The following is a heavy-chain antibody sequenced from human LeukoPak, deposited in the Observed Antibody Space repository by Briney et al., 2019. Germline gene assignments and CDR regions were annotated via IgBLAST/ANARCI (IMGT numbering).Heavy chain of an antibody. V-gene: IGHV4-39*01. CDR3: ARLFDS. J-gene: IGHJ4*02. CDR2: INYRGTP. CDR1: GRALTNEHFY. Sequence: PSEPVSLTCTVSGRALTNEHFYWGWVRQPPGKGLELVVSINYRGTPYDNPSLRSRLSISVDTSRTQFFLTLNSVTAADTAVYYCARLFDSWGRGILVTVSS.